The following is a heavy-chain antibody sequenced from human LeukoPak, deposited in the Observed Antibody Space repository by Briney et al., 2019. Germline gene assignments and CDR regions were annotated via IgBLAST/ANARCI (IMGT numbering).Heavy chain of an antibody. Sequence: PSETLSLTCAVYGGSFSVYYWSWIRQPPGKGLEWIGEINHSGSTNYNPSLKSRVTISVDTSKNQFSLKLSSVTAADTAVYYCHYDSSGSYFDYWGQGTLVTVSS. CDR1: GGSFSVYY. D-gene: IGHD3-22*01. J-gene: IGHJ4*02. CDR2: INHSGST. V-gene: IGHV4-34*01. CDR3: HYDSSGSYFDY.